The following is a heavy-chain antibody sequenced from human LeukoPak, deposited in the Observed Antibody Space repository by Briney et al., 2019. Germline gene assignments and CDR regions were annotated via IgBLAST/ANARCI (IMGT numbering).Heavy chain of an antibody. CDR2: ISYSGST. J-gene: IGHJ3*02. CDR1: GGSISSYF. Sequence: SETLSLTCAVSGGSISSYFWSWIRQPPGKGLEWIGYISYSGSTNYNPSLKSRVTISVDTSKNQFSLKLSSVTAADTAVYYCARPSYYDSSGLGGAFDIWGQGTMVTDSS. D-gene: IGHD3-22*01. V-gene: IGHV4-59*08. CDR3: ARPSYYDSSGLGGAFDI.